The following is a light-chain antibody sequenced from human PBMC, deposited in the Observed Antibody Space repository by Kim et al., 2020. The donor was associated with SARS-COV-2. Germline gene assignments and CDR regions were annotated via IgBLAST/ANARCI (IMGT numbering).Light chain of an antibody. Sequence: ASVGDRVTITCQASQDITNCLNWHQQKPGKAPKVLMYDASNLAAGVPSRFSGSGSGTDFTLTISSLQPEDSATYYCQQYDDLPLTFGGGTKVDIK. V-gene: IGKV1-33*01. CDR1: QDITNC. CDR2: DAS. CDR3: QQYDDLPLT. J-gene: IGKJ4*01.